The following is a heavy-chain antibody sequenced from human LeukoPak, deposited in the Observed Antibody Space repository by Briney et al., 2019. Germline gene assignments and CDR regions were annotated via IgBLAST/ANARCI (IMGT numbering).Heavy chain of an antibody. CDR1: WFTVSIKS. CDR2: IYSDNT. CDR3: ARRAGAYSHPYDY. V-gene: IGHV3-53*01. Sequence: GGSLRPLCRVSWFTVSIKSIGWARQPPGGGLGWVSFIYSDNTHYSDSVKGRFTISRDNSKNTLYLQMNSLRAEDTAVYYCARRAGAYSHPYDYWGQGTLVTVSS. J-gene: IGHJ4*02. D-gene: IGHD4/OR15-4a*01.